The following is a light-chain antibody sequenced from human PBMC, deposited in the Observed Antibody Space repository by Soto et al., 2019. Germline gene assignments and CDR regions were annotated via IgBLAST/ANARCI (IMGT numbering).Light chain of an antibody. J-gene: IGLJ1*01. CDR1: SGHSSYA. CDR2: LNSDGSH. CDR3: QTWGTGIHYV. Sequence: QPVLTQSPSASASLGASVKLTCTQSSGHSSYAIAWHQQQPEKGPRYLMKLNSDGSHSKGDGIPDRFSGSSSGAERYLTISSLQSEDEADYYCQTWGTGIHYVFGTGTKVTVL. V-gene: IGLV4-69*01.